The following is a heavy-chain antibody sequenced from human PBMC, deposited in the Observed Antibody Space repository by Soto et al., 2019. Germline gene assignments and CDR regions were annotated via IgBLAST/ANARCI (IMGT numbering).Heavy chain of an antibody. Sequence: LRLSCAASGFTFSNYAMHWVRQAPGKGLEWVAIMSYDEYNKYNADAVKGRFTISRDNSKNTLYLQMNSLRAEDTAVYYCARDRVCTSATCGEFDYYYYYGMDVWGQGTTVTVSS. CDR3: ARDRVCTSATCGEFDYYYYYGMDV. CDR1: GFTFSNYA. D-gene: IGHD2-2*01. V-gene: IGHV3-30*04. CDR2: MSYDEYNK. J-gene: IGHJ6*02.